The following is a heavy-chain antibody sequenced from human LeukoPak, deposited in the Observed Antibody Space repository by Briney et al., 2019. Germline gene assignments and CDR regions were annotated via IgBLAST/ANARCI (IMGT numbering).Heavy chain of an antibody. CDR3: ARGAGSGRNHFDY. CDR2: ISSRSSTI. D-gene: IGHD6-19*01. J-gene: IGHJ4*02. CDR1: GFTFSSNS. Sequence: PGGSLRLSCAASGFTFSSNSMNWVRQAPGKGLEWVSYISSRSSTIYYADSVKGRFTISRDNATNSLYLQMNRLRAEDTAVYYCARGAGSGRNHFDYWGQGTLVTVSS. V-gene: IGHV3-48*01.